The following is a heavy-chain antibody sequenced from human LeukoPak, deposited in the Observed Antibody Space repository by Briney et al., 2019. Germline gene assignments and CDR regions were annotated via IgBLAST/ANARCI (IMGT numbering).Heavy chain of an antibody. D-gene: IGHD6-19*01. CDR2: IRYDGSNK. J-gene: IGHJ4*02. CDR3: ARGLPLYSSGWYFDF. V-gene: IGHV3-30*02. Sequence: PGGSLRLSCAASGFTFSSYGMHWVRQAPGKGLEWVAFIRYDGSNKYYADSVKGRFTISRDNSKNTLYLQMNSLRAEDTAVYYCARGLPLYSSGWYFDFWGQGTLVTVSS. CDR1: GFTFSSYG.